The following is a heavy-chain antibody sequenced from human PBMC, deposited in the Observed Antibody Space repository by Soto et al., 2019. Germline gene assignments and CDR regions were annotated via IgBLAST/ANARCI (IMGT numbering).Heavy chain of an antibody. Sequence: PSETLSLTCAVYGGSFSGYYWSWIRQPPGKGLEWIGEINHSGSTNYNPSLKSRVTISVDTSKNTFSLKLSSVTAEDTAVYYCAKDPTALYCSSTSCYDPVPYMDVRGKGTTVTVSS. CDR1: GGSFSGYY. D-gene: IGHD2-2*01. J-gene: IGHJ6*03. V-gene: IGHV4-34*01. CDR2: INHSGST. CDR3: AKDPTALYCSSTSCYDPVPYMDV.